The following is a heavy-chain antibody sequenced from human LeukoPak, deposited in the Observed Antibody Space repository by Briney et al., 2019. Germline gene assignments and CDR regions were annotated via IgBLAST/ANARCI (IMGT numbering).Heavy chain of an antibody. J-gene: IGHJ4*02. Sequence: GGSLRLSCAASGFTFSSYSMNWVRQAPGKGLEWVSSIGGSSSSIYYADSLKGRFTISRDNAKNSLYLQMNSLRAEDTAVYYCAREESEGFDYWGQGTLVTVSS. V-gene: IGHV3-21*01. CDR1: GFTFSSYS. D-gene: IGHD1-14*01. CDR3: AREESEGFDY. CDR2: IGGSSSSI.